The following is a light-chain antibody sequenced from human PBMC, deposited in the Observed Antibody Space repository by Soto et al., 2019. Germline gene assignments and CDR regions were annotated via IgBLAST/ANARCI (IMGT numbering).Light chain of an antibody. CDR2: GVR. Sequence: QSALTQPASVSGSPGQSITISCTGTSSDVGGYNYVSWYQQHPGKAPKLMIYGVRNRPSGVSNRFSGSKSGNTASLTISGLQAEDEADYYCSSYTSSNTHVVFGGGTKSPS. CDR1: SSDVGGYNY. CDR3: SSYTSSNTHVV. J-gene: IGLJ2*01. V-gene: IGLV2-14*01.